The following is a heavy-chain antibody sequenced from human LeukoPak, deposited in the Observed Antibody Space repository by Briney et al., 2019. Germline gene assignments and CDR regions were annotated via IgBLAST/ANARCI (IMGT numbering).Heavy chain of an antibody. CDR2: IYYSGST. CDR1: GGSISSSSYY. CDR3: VRKYYYYYYMDV. V-gene: IGHV4-39*07. J-gene: IGHJ6*03. Sequence: SETLSLTCTVSGGSISSSSYYWGWIRQPPEKGLEWIGSIYYSGSTYYNPSLKSRVTISVDTSKNQFSLKLSSVTAADTAVYYCVRKYYYYYYMDVWGKGTTVTVSS. D-gene: IGHD1-14*01.